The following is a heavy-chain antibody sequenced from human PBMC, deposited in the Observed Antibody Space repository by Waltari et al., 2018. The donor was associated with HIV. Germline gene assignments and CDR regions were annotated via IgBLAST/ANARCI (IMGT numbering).Heavy chain of an antibody. CDR2: SNSGGSST. D-gene: IGHD3-10*01. J-gene: IGHJ5*02. V-gene: IGHV3-74*01. CDR3: ARAYYDSGSNWFDP. CDR1: TFPFISYW. Sequence: QLVESGGGLVQPGGSLRVSCAASTFPFISYWMHWVRQAPGKGLVFVSRSNSGGSSTSYADSVQGRFTSSRDNAKNTLYLQMNSLKVEDTAVYYCARAYYDSGSNWFDPWGQGTLVSVSS.